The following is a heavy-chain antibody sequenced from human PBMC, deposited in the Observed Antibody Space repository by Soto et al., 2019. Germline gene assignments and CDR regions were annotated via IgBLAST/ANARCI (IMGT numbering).Heavy chain of an antibody. CDR2: IWYDGSNK. J-gene: IGHJ4*02. CDR3: ASVSWYEYY. Sequence: QVQLVESGGGVVQPGRSLRLSCAASGFTFSSYCMHWVRQAPGKGLEWVAVIWYDGSNKYYADSVKGRFTISRDNSKNTLYLQMNSLRAEDTAVYYCASVSWYEYYWGQGTLVTVSA. D-gene: IGHD6-13*01. CDR1: GFTFSSYC. V-gene: IGHV3-33*01.